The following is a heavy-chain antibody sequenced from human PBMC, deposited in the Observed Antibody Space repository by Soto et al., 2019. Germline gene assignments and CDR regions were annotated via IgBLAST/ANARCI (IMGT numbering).Heavy chain of an antibody. V-gene: IGHV1-3*01. D-gene: IGHD4-17*01. CDR1: GYTFTGYA. CDR3: ARAYYGAQQDY. Sequence: DSVKVSCKASGYTFTGYAMHWVRQAPGQRLEWMGWINAGNGNTKYSQKFQGRVTITRDTSASTAYMELSSLRSEDTAVYYCARAYYGAQQDYWGQGTLVTVSS. J-gene: IGHJ4*02. CDR2: INAGNGNT.